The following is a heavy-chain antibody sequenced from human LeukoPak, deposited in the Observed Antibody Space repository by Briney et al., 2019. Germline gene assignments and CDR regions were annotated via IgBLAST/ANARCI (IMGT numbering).Heavy chain of an antibody. CDR2: IYSGGST. J-gene: IGHJ3*02. Sequence: PGGSLRLSCAASGFTVSSNYMSWVRQAPGKGLEWVSVIYSGGSTYYADSVKGRFTISRDNSKNTLYLQMNSLRAEDTAVYYCASYGMLVPDAFDIWGQGTMVTVS. V-gene: IGHV3-66*01. CDR1: GFTVSSNY. D-gene: IGHD2-2*01. CDR3: ASYGMLVPDAFDI.